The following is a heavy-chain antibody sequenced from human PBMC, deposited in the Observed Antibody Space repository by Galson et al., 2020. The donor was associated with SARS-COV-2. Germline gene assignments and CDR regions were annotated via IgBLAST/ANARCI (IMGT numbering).Heavy chain of an antibody. D-gene: IGHD6-19*01. J-gene: IGHJ5*02. CDR3: ARGAVQQWLVLGWFDP. Sequence: SVKVSCKASGGTFSSYAISWVRQAPGQGLEWMGGIIPIFGTAHYAQKFQGRVTITADESTSTAYMELSSLRSEDTAVYYCARGAVQQWLVLGWFDPWGQGTLVTVSS. V-gene: IGHV1-69*13. CDR2: IIPIFGTA. CDR1: GGTFSSYA.